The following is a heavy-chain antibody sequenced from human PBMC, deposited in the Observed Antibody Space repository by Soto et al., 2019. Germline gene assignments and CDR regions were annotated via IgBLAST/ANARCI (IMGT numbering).Heavy chain of an antibody. V-gene: IGHV1-46*01. J-gene: IGHJ4*02. CDR2: INPSGGTT. CDR1: GYTFTRYN. D-gene: IGHD2-15*01. CDR3: ARVRGGGSEYFFDY. Sequence: ASVKVSFKASGYTFTRYNVHWVRQAPGQGLEWMAIINPSGGTTYYVQKFEGRVTLTTDTSTSTVYMELSSLRSDDTAVYYCARVRGGGSEYFFDYWGQGTLVTVS.